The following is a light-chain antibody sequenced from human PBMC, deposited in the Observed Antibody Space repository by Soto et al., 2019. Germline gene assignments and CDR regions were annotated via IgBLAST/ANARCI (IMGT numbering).Light chain of an antibody. CDR3: CSYAGSYV. V-gene: IGLV2-11*01. CDR1: SSDVGGYNY. CDR2: DVS. J-gene: IGLJ1*01. Sequence: QSALTQPRSVSGSPGQSVTISCTGTSSDVGGYNYVSWYQQYPDKAPKLMIYDVSKRPSGVPDRFSGSKSGNTASLTISGRQAEDEADYYCCSYAGSYVFGTGTKLTVL.